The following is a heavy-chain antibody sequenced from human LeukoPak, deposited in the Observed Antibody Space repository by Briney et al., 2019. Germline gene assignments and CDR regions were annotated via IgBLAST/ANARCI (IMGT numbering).Heavy chain of an antibody. V-gene: IGHV4-59*12. Sequence: SETLSLTCTVSGGSISSYCWTWIRQPPGKGLEWIGYIHYSGSTNYKPSLNSRVTISVDTSQNQFSLKLSSVTAADTAVYYCAREEYGVDRRPFDYWGQGTLVTVSS. CDR3: AREEYGVDRRPFDY. D-gene: IGHD4-17*01. CDR2: IHYSGST. CDR1: GGSISSYC. J-gene: IGHJ4*02.